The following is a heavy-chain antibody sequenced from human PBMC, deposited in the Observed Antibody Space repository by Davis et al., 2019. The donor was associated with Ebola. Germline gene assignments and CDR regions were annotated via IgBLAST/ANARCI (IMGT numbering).Heavy chain of an antibody. CDR3: ARGGVLAPYYYYGMDV. D-gene: IGHD3-10*01. Sequence: ASVKVSCKASGYTFTGYYMHWVRQAPGQGLEWMGWINPNSGGTNYAQKFQGWVTMTRDTSISTAYMELSRLRSDDTAVYYCARGGVLAPYYYYGMDVWGQGTTVTVSS. CDR1: GYTFTGYY. CDR2: INPNSGGT. V-gene: IGHV1-2*04. J-gene: IGHJ6*02.